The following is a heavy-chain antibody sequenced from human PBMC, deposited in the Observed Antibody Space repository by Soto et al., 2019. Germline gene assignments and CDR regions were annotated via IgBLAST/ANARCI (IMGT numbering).Heavy chain of an antibody. CDR2: IWYDGSNK. Sequence: GGSLRLSCAASGFTFSSYGMHWVRQAPGKGLEWVAVIWYDGSNKYYADSVKGRFTISRDNSKNTLYLQMNSLRAEDTAVYYCAREGGIAVAGFDYWGQGTLVTVSS. V-gene: IGHV3-33*01. D-gene: IGHD6-19*01. CDR1: GFTFSSYG. CDR3: AREGGIAVAGFDY. J-gene: IGHJ4*02.